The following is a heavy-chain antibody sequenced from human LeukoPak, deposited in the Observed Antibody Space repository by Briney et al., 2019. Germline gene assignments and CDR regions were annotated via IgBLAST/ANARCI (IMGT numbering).Heavy chain of an antibody. Sequence: GGSLRLSCAASGFTFDDYAMHWVRQAPGKGLEWVSGISWNSGSIGYADSVKGRFTISRDNAKNTLYLQMNSLRAEDTAVYYCARAGVGAHDYWGQGTLGTVSS. CDR1: GFTFDDYA. J-gene: IGHJ4*02. CDR2: ISWNSGSI. V-gene: IGHV3-9*01. CDR3: ARAGVGAHDY. D-gene: IGHD1-26*01.